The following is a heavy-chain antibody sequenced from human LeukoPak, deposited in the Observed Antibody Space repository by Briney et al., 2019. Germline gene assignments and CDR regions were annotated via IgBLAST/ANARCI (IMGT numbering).Heavy chain of an antibody. Sequence: SETLSLTCAVYGGSFSGYYWSWIRQPPGKGLEWIGEINHSGSTNYTPSLKSRVTISVDTSKNQFSLKLSSVTAADTAVYYCARGVPYRGLVVVPAAIPSSHFDYWGQGTLVTVSS. CDR3: ARGVPYRGLVVVPAAIPSSHFDY. CDR1: GGSFSGYY. CDR2: INHSGST. J-gene: IGHJ4*02. V-gene: IGHV4-34*01. D-gene: IGHD2-2*02.